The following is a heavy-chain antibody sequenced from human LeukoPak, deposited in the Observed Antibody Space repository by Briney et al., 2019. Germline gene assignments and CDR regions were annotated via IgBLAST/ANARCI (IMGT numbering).Heavy chain of an antibody. CDR3: ARQGRIVTDRGYYYMDV. V-gene: IGHV1-24*01. J-gene: IGHJ6*03. CDR2: FDPEDGET. Sequence: GASVKVSCKVSGYTLTELSMHWVRQAPGKGLEWMGGFDPEDGETIYAQKFQGRVTITADKSTSTAYMELSSLRSEDTAVYYCARQGRIVTDRGYYYMDVWGKGTTVTVSS. CDR1: GYTLTELS. D-gene: IGHD3-22*01.